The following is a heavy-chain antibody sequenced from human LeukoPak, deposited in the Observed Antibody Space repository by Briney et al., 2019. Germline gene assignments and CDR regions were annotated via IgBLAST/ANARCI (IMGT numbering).Heavy chain of an antibody. CDR2: ISYDGSNK. J-gene: IGHJ4*02. V-gene: IGHV3-30-3*01. CDR1: GFTFSSYA. Sequence: GRSLRLSCAASGFTFSSYAMHWVRQAPGKGLEWVAVISYDGSNKYYADSVKGRFTISRDDSKNTLYLQMNSLRAEDTAVYYCARVRYCSSASCSIRYFDYWGQGTLVTVSS. CDR3: ARVRYCSSASCSIRYFDY. D-gene: IGHD2-2*01.